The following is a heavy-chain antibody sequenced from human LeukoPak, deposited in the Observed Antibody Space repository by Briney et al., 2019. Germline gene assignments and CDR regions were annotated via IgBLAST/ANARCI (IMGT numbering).Heavy chain of an antibody. Sequence: SETLSLTCAVYGGSFGGYYWSWIRQPPGKGLEWIGEINHSGSTNYNPSLKSRVTISVDTSKNQFSLELSSVTAADTAVYYCAMGAWSHYFDYWGQGTLVTVSS. D-gene: IGHD3-16*01. J-gene: IGHJ4*02. CDR1: GGSFGGYY. V-gene: IGHV4-34*01. CDR3: AMGAWSHYFDY. CDR2: INHSGST.